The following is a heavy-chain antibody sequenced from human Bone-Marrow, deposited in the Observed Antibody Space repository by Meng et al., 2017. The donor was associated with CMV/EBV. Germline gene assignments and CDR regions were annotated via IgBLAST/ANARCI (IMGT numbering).Heavy chain of an antibody. Sequence: SVKVSCKASGGTFSSYAISWVRQAPGQGLEWMGGIIPILGIANYAQKFQGRVTITTDESTSTAYMELSRLRFDDTAVYYCARDSGKYGSGSYNVYWGQGTLVTVSS. V-gene: IGHV1-69*10. CDR1: GGTFSSYA. CDR2: IIPILGIA. CDR3: ARDSGKYGSGSYNVY. J-gene: IGHJ4*02. D-gene: IGHD3-10*01.